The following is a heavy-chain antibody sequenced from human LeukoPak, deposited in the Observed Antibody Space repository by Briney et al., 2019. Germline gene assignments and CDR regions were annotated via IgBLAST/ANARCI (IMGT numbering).Heavy chain of an antibody. V-gene: IGHV1-18*01. J-gene: IGHJ4*02. D-gene: IGHD6-13*01. CDR3: ARDFGRLAAAGTPAFDY. CDR2: ISAYNGNT. Sequence: ASVKVSCKASGYTFTSYGISWVRQAPGQGLEWMGWISAYNGNTNYAQKLQGRVTMTTDTSTSTAYMELRSLRSDDTAVYYCARDFGRLAAAGTPAFDYWGQGTLVTVSS. CDR1: GYTFTSYG.